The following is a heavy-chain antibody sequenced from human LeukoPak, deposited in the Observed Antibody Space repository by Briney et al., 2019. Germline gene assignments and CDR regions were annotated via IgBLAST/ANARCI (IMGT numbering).Heavy chain of an antibody. CDR2: MNPNSGNT. Sequence: ASVKVSCKASGYTFTSYDINWVRQATGRGLEWMGWMNPNSGNTGYAQKFQGRVTITADESTSTAYMELSSLRSEDTAVYYCARLRGYCSSTSCYSYFDYWGQGTLVTVSS. D-gene: IGHD2-2*01. J-gene: IGHJ4*02. CDR3: ARLRGYCSSTSCYSYFDY. CDR1: GYTFTSYD. V-gene: IGHV1-8*03.